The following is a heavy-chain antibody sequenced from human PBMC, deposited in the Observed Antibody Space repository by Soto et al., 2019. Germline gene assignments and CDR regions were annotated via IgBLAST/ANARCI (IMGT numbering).Heavy chain of an antibody. J-gene: IGHJ4*02. CDR1: GFIFSSYT. CDR2: ISGSGTYI. D-gene: IGHD5-12*01. V-gene: IGHV3-21*01. CDR3: AREKGLQFVSDY. Sequence: PGGSLRLSCAASGFIFSSYTMNWVRQAPGKGLEWVSSISGSGTYIYYADSLKGRLTISRDNAKNSVYLQMNSLRAEDTAVYYCAREKGLQFVSDYWGQGTLVTVSS.